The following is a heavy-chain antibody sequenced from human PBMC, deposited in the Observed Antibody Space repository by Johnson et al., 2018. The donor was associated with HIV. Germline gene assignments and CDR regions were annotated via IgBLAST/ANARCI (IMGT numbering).Heavy chain of an antibody. CDR2: ISSSGSTI. Sequence: QVQLVESGGGLVKPGGSLRLSCAASGFTFSDYYMSWIRQAPGKGLEWLSYISSSGSTIYYSDSVNGLFTISRDNAKNTMYLQMHSLRAEDTAVYYCARVRRREQKLDAFDIWGQGTMVTVSS. D-gene: IGHD1-26*01. J-gene: IGHJ3*02. CDR1: GFTFSDYY. V-gene: IGHV3-11*04. CDR3: ARVRRREQKLDAFDI.